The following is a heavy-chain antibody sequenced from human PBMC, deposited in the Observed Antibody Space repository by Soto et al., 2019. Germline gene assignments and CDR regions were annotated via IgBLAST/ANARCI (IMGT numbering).Heavy chain of an antibody. Sequence: ASVKVSCKASGGTFSSYAISWVRQAPGQGLEWMGGIIPIFGTANYAQKFQGRVTITADESTSTAYMELSSLRSEDTAVYYCARPPRVYYDSSGHWNDAFDIWGQGTMVTVSS. V-gene: IGHV1-69*13. CDR2: IIPIFGTA. CDR3: ARPPRVYYDSSGHWNDAFDI. CDR1: GGTFSSYA. D-gene: IGHD3-22*01. J-gene: IGHJ3*02.